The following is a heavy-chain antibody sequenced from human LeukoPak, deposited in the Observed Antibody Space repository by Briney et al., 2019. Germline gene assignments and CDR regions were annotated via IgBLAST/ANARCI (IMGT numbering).Heavy chain of an antibody. V-gene: IGHV4-34*01. CDR2: INHSGST. CDR1: GGSFSGYY. Sequence: PSETLSLTCAVYGGSFSGYYWSWIRQPPGKGLEWIGEINHSGSTNYNPSLKSRVTIPVDTSKNQFSLKLSSVTAADTAVYYCARQGYSGYDLAGFDYWGQGTLVTVSS. CDR3: ARQGYSGYDLAGFDY. D-gene: IGHD5-12*01. J-gene: IGHJ4*02.